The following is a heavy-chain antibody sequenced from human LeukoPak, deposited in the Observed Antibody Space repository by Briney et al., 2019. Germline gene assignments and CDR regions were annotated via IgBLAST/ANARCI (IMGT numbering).Heavy chain of an antibody. CDR3: ARKSVGRYDFWFMDV. J-gene: IGHJ6*03. CDR2: IYYSGSI. Sequence: SDTLSLTCAVSGYSISSSNWWGWIRQPPGKGLEWIGYIYYSGSIYYNPSLKSRVTMSVDTSKNQFSLKLSSVTAVDTAVYYCARKSVGRYDFWFMDVWGKGTTVTVSS. CDR1: GYSISSSNW. V-gene: IGHV4-28*05. D-gene: IGHD3-3*01.